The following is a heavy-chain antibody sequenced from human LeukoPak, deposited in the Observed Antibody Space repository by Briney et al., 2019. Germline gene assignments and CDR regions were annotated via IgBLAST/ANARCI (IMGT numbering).Heavy chain of an antibody. CDR3: ARDLGSSSFGRPDGSFDS. CDR2: IYDSGST. D-gene: IGHD6-13*01. J-gene: IGHJ4*02. Sequence: SDTLSLTWTLAAPSIIIRYSSWVRQPPGKGLEWIGYIYDSGSTKYNPSLKSRFTMSVDTSKNQFSLKLTSVTAADTAFYYCARDLGSSSFGRPDGSFDSWGQGTLVTVSS. V-gene: IGHV4-59*11. CDR1: APSIIIRY.